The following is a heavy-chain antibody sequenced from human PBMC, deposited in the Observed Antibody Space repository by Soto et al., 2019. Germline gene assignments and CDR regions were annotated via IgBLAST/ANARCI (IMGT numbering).Heavy chain of an antibody. J-gene: IGHJ4*02. D-gene: IGHD3-10*01. CDR3: ATAGSYRFDH. V-gene: IGHV3-74*01. CDR1: RFTFSNYW. Sequence: PXGSLGLSCATSRFTFSNYWIHWVRQAPGEGLVWVSRINPDATTINYADSVKGRFTVSRDNAKNTLYLQMNSLRAEDTAVYYCATAGSYRFDHWGQGTLVTVSS. CDR2: INPDATTI.